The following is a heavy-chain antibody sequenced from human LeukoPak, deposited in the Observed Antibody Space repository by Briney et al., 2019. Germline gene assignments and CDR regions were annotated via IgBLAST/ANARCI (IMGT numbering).Heavy chain of an antibody. Sequence: GGSLRLSCAASGFTFSSYSMTWVRQAPGKGLEWVSSISTSSIYIYYADSVKGRFTISRDNAKKLLYLQMNSLRAEDTAVYYCAKSRGYSGYDPWYFDLWGRGTLVTVSS. CDR1: GFTFSSYS. V-gene: IGHV3-21*04. D-gene: IGHD5-12*01. CDR2: ISTSSIYI. CDR3: AKSRGYSGYDPWYFDL. J-gene: IGHJ2*01.